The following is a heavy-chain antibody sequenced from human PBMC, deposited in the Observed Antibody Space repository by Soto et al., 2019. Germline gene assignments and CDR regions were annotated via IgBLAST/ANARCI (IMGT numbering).Heavy chain of an antibody. Sequence: PSETLSLTCAVSGGSIISVGYSWNWIRQPPGKGLEWIGYIYHSGSTLYNPSLKSRVTISVDKSKNQFSLKLTSVTAADTAVYYCARDQLEGNWFDPRGQGTLVTVSS. V-gene: IGHV4-30-2*01. J-gene: IGHJ5*02. CDR3: ARDQLEGNWFDP. CDR2: IYHSGST. D-gene: IGHD1-1*01. CDR1: GGSIISVGYS.